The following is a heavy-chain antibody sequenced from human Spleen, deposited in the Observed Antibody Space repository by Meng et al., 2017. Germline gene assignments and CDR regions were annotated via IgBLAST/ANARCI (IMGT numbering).Heavy chain of an antibody. CDR1: GGSISSSNW. V-gene: IGHV4-4*02. CDR2: IYHSGST. D-gene: IGHD3-22*01. Sequence: SETLSLTCAVSGGSISSSNWWSWVRQPPGKGLEWIGEIYHSGSTNYNPSLKSRVTISVDKSKNQFSLKVSSVTAADTAVYYCARGSIYFDGSGYPGADIFDIWGQGTMVTVSS. J-gene: IGHJ3*02. CDR3: ARGSIYFDGSGYPGADIFDI.